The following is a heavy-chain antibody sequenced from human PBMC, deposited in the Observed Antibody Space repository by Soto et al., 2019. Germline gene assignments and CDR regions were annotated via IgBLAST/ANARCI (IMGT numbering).Heavy chain of an antibody. Sequence: GGSLRLSCAASGFTFDSYWMSWVRQAPGKGLEWVANIKHDGSEKYYVDSVKGRFTISRDNAKSSLYLQMNSLRAEDTAVYYCARAPTYYDFWSGYKYFQHWGQGTLVTVS. D-gene: IGHD3-3*01. CDR1: GFTFDSYW. J-gene: IGHJ1*01. CDR2: IKHDGSEK. CDR3: ARAPTYYDFWSGYKYFQH. V-gene: IGHV3-7*01.